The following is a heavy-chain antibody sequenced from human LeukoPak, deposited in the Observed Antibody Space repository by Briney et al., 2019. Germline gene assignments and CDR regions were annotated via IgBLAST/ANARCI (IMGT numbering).Heavy chain of an antibody. V-gene: IGHV3-23*01. D-gene: IGHD6-19*01. Sequence: PGGSLRLSCAASGFTFDDHAMSWVRQAPGKGLEWLSAISGSGYNIYYADSVKGRFTISRDKSKNTLYLQMNSLRAEDTAVYFCAKAARSEDSSGWPNYYYYGIDVWGQGTTVTVSS. J-gene: IGHJ6*02. CDR2: ISGSGYNI. CDR1: GFTFDDHA. CDR3: AKAARSEDSSGWPNYYYYGIDV.